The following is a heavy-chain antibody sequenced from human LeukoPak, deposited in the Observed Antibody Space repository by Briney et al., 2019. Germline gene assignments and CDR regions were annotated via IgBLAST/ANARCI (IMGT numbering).Heavy chain of an antibody. CDR1: GFTFSSYW. CDR3: VRAMDV. Sequence: GRSLRLSCAASGFTFSSYWMNWVRQAPGKGLEWVANIKQDGSEIYYVDSVKGRFTISRDNAKNSLYLQMNSLRAEDSAVYYCVRAMDVWGQGTTVTVSS. V-gene: IGHV3-7*03. J-gene: IGHJ6*02. CDR2: IKQDGSEI.